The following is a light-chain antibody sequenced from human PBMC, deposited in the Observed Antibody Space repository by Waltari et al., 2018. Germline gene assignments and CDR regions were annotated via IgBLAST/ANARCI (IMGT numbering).Light chain of an antibody. CDR2: RTS. J-gene: IGKJ1*01. CDR1: KSISHW. V-gene: IGKV1-5*03. CDR3: QQYNSYPWT. Sequence: DTQLTQSPSTLSASVGDGVTITCRASKSISHWLAWYQQKPGKAPKVLIYRTSSVEDGVPARCSGSRSGTECTLSISSLQPDDFATYYCQQYNSYPWTFGQGTKVEIK.